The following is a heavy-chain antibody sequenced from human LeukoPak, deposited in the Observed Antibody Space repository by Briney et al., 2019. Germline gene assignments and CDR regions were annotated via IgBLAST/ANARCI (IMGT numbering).Heavy chain of an antibody. CDR3: ARSRWRPPSAFDI. D-gene: IGHD5-24*01. CDR2: IYYSGST. J-gene: IGHJ3*02. V-gene: IGHV4-59*01. CDR1: GGSISSYY. Sequence: SETLSLTCTVSGGSISSYYWSWIRQPPGKGLEWIGYIYYSGSTNYNPSLKSRVTISVDTSKNQFSLKLSSVTAADTAVYYCARSRWRPPSAFDIWGQGTMVTVPS.